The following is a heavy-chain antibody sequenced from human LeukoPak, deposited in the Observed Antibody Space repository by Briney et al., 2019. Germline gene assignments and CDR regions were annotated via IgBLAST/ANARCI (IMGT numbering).Heavy chain of an antibody. CDR1: GFTFSNAW. CDR3: TTWPAAHLELDY. Sequence: GGSLRLSCAASGFTFSNAWMSWVRQAPGKGLEWVGRIKSKTDGGTTDYAAPVKGRFTISRDDSKNTLYLQMNSLKTEDTGVYHCTTWPAAHLELDYWGQGALVTVSS. V-gene: IGHV3-15*01. CDR2: IKSKTDGGTT. J-gene: IGHJ4*02. D-gene: IGHD2-2*01.